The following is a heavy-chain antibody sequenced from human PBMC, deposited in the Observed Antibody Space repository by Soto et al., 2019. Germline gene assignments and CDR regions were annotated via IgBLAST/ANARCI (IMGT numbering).Heavy chain of an antibody. CDR3: AHIMITYGGVIGLDAFEH. V-gene: IGHV2-5*02. D-gene: IGHD3-16*02. Sequence: QITLKESGPTLVKPTQTLTLTCTFSGFPLTTRGVGVGWIRQAPGKALEWLSIIYWDDDRRYNPSLNSRLAIPKHTSRYQVVLTMTPLDPVDTATYYCAHIMITYGGVIGLDAFEHWGQGTMVIVSS. CDR2: IYWDDDR. J-gene: IGHJ3*01. CDR1: GFPLTTRGVG.